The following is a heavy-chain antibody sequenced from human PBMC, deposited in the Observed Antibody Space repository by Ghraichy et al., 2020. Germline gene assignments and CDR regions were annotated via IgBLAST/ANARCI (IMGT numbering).Heavy chain of an antibody. CDR1: GYTFTTYD. CDR2: MNPNSGNT. D-gene: IGHD3-22*01. V-gene: IGHV1-8*01. J-gene: IGHJ4*02. Sequence: ASVKVSCRASGYTFTTYDINWVRQATGQGLEWMGWMNPNSGNTEYAQKFQVRVTMTRDTSISTAYMELSSLTSEDTAVYYCVRGLGYYDTSMGYWGQGTLVTVSS. CDR3: VRGLGYYDTSMGY.